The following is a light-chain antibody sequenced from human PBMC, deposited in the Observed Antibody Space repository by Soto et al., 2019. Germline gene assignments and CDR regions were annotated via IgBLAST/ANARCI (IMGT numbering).Light chain of an antibody. Sequence: DIQMTQSPSSLSASVGDRVTLTCRASQSISIYLNWYQQKPGKAPKVLIYAASSLQSGVPPRFSGSGSGTDFTLTISSLQPEDFATYYCQQSYNIPRATFGQGTKVEIK. J-gene: IGKJ1*01. CDR3: QQSYNIPRAT. CDR2: AAS. V-gene: IGKV1-39*01. CDR1: QSISIY.